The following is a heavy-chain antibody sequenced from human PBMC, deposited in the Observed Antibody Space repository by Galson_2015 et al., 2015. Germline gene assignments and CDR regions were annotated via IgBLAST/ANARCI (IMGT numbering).Heavy chain of an antibody. CDR2: VYPHDSDT. V-gene: IGHV5-51*01. Sequence: QSGAEVKKPGESLQISCKGSGYTFTNYWIGWVRQMSGKGLEWMGIVYPHDSDTRYSPSFQGQVTISADKSINTAYLQWGSLKASDTAMYFCARGYDSSGHFDYWGQGTLVTVSS. CDR3: ARGYDSSGHFDY. D-gene: IGHD3-22*01. J-gene: IGHJ4*02. CDR1: GYTFTNYW.